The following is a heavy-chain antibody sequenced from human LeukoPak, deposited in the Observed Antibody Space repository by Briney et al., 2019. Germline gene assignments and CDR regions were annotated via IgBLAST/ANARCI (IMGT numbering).Heavy chain of an antibody. CDR3: ARLSTISGVVTPYYMDV. CDR1: GFTFSSYS. Sequence: PGGSLRLSCAASGFTFSSYSMNWVRQAPGKGLEWVSSISSSSSYIYYADSVKGRFTISRDNAKNSLYLQMNSLRAEDTAVYYCARLSTISGVVTPYYMDVWGKGTTVTVSS. J-gene: IGHJ6*03. D-gene: IGHD3-3*01. CDR2: ISSSSSYI. V-gene: IGHV3-21*01.